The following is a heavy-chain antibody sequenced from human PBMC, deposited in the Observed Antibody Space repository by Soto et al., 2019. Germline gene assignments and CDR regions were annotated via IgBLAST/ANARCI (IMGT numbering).Heavy chain of an antibody. J-gene: IGHJ6*02. CDR3: ARAAAGKRSYYYGMDV. D-gene: IGHD6-13*01. CDR1: GYTFTSYG. V-gene: IGHV1-18*01. CDR2: ISAYNGNT. Sequence: QVRLVQSGAEVKKPGASVKVSCKASGYTFTSYGISWVRQAPGQGLEWMGWISAYNGNTNYAQKLQGRVTMTTDTSTSTAYMELRSLRSDDTAVYYCARAAAGKRSYYYGMDVWGQGTTVTVSS.